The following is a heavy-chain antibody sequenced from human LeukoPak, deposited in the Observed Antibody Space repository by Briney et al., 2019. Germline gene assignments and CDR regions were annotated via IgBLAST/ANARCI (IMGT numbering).Heavy chain of an antibody. CDR2: ISGSGGST. J-gene: IGHJ6*03. CDR1: GFTFSSYG. D-gene: IGHD2-15*01. V-gene: IGHV3-23*01. CDR3: AKIPNPGLLDYYYYYMDV. Sequence: PGGSLRLSCAASGFTFSSYGMSWVRQAPGKGLEWVSAISGSGGSTYYADSVKGRFTISRDNSKNTLYLQMNSLRAEDTAVYYCAKIPNPGLLDYYYYYMDVWGKGTTVTVSS.